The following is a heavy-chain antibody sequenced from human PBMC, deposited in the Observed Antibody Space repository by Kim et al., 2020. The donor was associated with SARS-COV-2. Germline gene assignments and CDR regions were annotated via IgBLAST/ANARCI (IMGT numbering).Heavy chain of an antibody. D-gene: IGHD6-13*01. CDR1: GFTFNTCP. CDR3: TKDYSWSSDY. CDR2: ISGPGDTT. V-gene: IGHV3-48*02. J-gene: IGHJ4*02. Sequence: GGSLRLSCAASGFTFNTCPMNWVRQAPGKGLEWLSHISGPGDTTYYADSVKGRFTISRDNARNSLYLQMNSLRDEDTAIYFCTKDYSWSSDYWGQGTLVTVSS.